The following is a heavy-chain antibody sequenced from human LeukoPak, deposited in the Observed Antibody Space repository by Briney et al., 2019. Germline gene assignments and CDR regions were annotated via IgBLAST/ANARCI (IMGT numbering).Heavy chain of an antibody. CDR2: IYYSGST. J-gene: IGHJ4*02. V-gene: IGHV4-59*01. CDR1: GGSISSYY. Sequence: SETLSLTCTASGGSISSYYWSWIRQPPGKGLEWIGYIYYSGSTNYNPSLKSRVTISVDTSKNQFSLKLSSVTAADTAVYYCARGAYGVFDYWGQGTLVTVSS. D-gene: IGHD3-16*01. CDR3: ARGAYGVFDY.